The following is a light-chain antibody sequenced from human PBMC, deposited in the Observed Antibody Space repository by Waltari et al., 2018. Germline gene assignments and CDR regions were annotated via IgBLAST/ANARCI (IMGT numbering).Light chain of an antibody. CDR1: SGHSSNV. Sequence: QLVLTQAPSASASLGASVKLTCTLSSGHSSNVVAWHQQQPEKGPRYLMKVNSDGSHSKGDDITDRFSGSSSGAERYLTISSLQSEDEADYYCQTGGHGTWVFGGGTKLTVL. CDR3: QTGGHGTWV. J-gene: IGLJ3*02. CDR2: VNSDGSH. V-gene: IGLV4-69*01.